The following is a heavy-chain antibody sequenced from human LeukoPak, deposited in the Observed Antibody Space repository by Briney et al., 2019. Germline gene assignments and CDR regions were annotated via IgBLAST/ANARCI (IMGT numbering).Heavy chain of an antibody. V-gene: IGHV3-7*01. Sequence: GGSLRLSCAASGFTFSSYWMSWVRQAPGKRLEWAANINQEGSEKNYVDSVKGRFIISRDNARNSLFLQMNILTAEDTAIYYCVREGAYSTSSPAGYWGQGTLVSVSS. CDR1: GFTFSSYW. J-gene: IGHJ4*02. CDR2: INQEGSEK. D-gene: IGHD6-6*01. CDR3: VREGAYSTSSPAGY.